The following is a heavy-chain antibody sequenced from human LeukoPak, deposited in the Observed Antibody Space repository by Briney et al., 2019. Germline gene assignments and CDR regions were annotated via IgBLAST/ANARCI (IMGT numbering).Heavy chain of an antibody. J-gene: IGHJ4*02. D-gene: IGHD2-15*01. CDR1: GFTFSSYW. CDR2: IRYDGSKK. CDR3: AKDLGGGSDY. V-gene: IGHV3-30*02. Sequence: GGSLRLSCAASGFTFSSYWMSWVRQAPGKGLEWVTFIRYDGSKKYYADSVKGRFTVSRDNSKNTLYQQMNSLRAEDTAVYYCAKDLGGGSDYWGQGTLVTVSS.